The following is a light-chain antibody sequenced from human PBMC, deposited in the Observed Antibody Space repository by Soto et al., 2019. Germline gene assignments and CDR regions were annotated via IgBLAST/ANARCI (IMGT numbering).Light chain of an antibody. CDR1: QSINIY. J-gene: IGKJ4*01. CDR2: DAS. CDR3: QQYDNLPLT. Sequence: DIQMTQSPSSVSASVGDSVSITCRASQSINIYLSWYQQKPGKAPKLLIYDASNLETGVPSRFSGSGSGTDFTFTISSLQPEDIATYYCQQYDNLPLTFGGGTKVDIK. V-gene: IGKV1-33*01.